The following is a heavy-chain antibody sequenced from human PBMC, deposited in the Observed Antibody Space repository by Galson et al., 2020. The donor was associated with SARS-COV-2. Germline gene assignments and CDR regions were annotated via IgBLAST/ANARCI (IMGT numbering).Heavy chain of an antibody. Sequence: ASVKVSCKASGYTFTSYYIHWVRQAPGQGLEWMGWINPNSGATTYAQKFQVRVTMTRDTPITTAYMDLSSLTSDDTGVYYCARQGQGRAGDYWGQGTLVTVSS. CDR2: INPNSGAT. CDR3: ARQGQGRAGDY. V-gene: IGHV1-2*02. CDR1: GYTFTSYY. J-gene: IGHJ4*02.